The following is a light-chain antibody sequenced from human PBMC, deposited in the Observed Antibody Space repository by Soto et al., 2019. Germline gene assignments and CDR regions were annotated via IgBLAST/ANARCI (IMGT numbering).Light chain of an antibody. Sequence: DIQMTQSPSSLSASVGDRVTITCRASQGISNYLAWYQQKPGKVPKLLIYAASTLQSGVPSRFSCSGSGTDFTLTISSLQPADVATYYCQKYNSAPRTFGQGTKVEIK. J-gene: IGKJ1*01. CDR2: AAS. CDR1: QGISNY. CDR3: QKYNSAPRT. V-gene: IGKV1-27*01.